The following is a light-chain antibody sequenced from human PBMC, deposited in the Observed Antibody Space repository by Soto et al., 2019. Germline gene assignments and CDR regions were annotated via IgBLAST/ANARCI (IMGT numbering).Light chain of an antibody. CDR3: RHHAQPLWT. CDR1: QSISRNF. V-gene: IGKV3D-20*02. Sequence: PSKVRWTGEERTTLSCRASQSISRNFLAWYQQKPGQPPRLLIYDSSTRATGFPDRFSGIGSGTDFTLTSSSRQPDDFLLYSMRHHAQPLWTIGEGTKVDIK. J-gene: IGKJ1*01. CDR2: DSS.